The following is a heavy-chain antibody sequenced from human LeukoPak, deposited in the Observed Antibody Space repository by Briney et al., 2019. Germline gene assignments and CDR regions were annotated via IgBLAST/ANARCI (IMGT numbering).Heavy chain of an antibody. Sequence: SETLSLTCTVSGGSISSSSYYWGWIRQPPGKGLEWIGSIYYSGSTCYNPSLKSRVTISVDTSKNQFSLKLSSVTAADTAVYYCARHLTSVVAATLGIDYWGQGTLVTVSS. CDR3: ARHLTSVVAATLGIDY. V-gene: IGHV4-39*01. D-gene: IGHD2-15*01. CDR1: GGSISSSSYY. J-gene: IGHJ4*02. CDR2: IYYSGST.